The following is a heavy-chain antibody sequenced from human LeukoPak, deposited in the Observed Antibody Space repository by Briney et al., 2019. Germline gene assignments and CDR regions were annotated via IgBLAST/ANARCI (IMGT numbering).Heavy chain of an antibody. Sequence: ASVKVPCKASGGTFSSYAISWVRQAPGQGLEWMGRIIPILGIANYAQKFQGRVTITADKSTSTAYMELSSLRSEDTAVYYCARGDVAAAGSFDPWGQGTLVTVSS. CDR1: GGTFSSYA. CDR2: IIPILGIA. V-gene: IGHV1-69*04. CDR3: ARGDVAAAGSFDP. J-gene: IGHJ5*02. D-gene: IGHD6-13*01.